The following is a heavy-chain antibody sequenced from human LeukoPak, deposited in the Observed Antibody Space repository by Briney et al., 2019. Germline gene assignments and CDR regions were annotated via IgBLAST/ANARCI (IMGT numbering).Heavy chain of an antibody. CDR2: IIPNSGGT. Sequence: GASVKVSCKASGYIFTDYYMYWVRQAPGQGLEWMGWIIPNSGGTNYAQKFQGRVTMTRDTSMSTAYMELSRLRSDDTAVYYCARDDCSGHTCATAVDYWGQGTLVTVSS. CDR3: ARDDCSGHTCATAVDY. D-gene: IGHD2-15*01. CDR1: GYIFTDYY. J-gene: IGHJ4*02. V-gene: IGHV1-2*02.